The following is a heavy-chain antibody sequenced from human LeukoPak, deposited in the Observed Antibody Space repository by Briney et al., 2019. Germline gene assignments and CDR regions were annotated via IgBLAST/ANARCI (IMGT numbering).Heavy chain of an antibody. CDR1: GYTFTSYY. D-gene: IGHD3-22*01. CDR3: ARDKRGYYYDSSGYYYFDY. Sequence: GASVKVSCKASGYTFTSYYMHWVRQAPGQGLEWMGWINPNSGGTNYAQKFQGRVTMTRDTSISTAYMELSRLRSDDTAVYYCARDKRGYYYDSSGYYYFDYWGQGTLVTVSS. V-gene: IGHV1-2*02. J-gene: IGHJ4*02. CDR2: INPNSGGT.